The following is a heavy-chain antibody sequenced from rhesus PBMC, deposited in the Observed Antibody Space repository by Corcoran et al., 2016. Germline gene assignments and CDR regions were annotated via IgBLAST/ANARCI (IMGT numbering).Heavy chain of an antibody. CDR3: ARPSGQLVLHY. Sequence: QLQLQESGPGLVKPSETLTLTCAVSGDSITSNFWSWVRQPPGKGREWIGRISGTNGDTDSNPSLRSRGSISRDTSKKHFSLNLTSVTAADTAVYYCARPSGQLVLHYWGQGVLVTVSS. J-gene: IGHJ4*01. CDR1: GDSITSNF. CDR2: ISGTNGDT. V-gene: IGHV4-173*01. D-gene: IGHD6-13*01.